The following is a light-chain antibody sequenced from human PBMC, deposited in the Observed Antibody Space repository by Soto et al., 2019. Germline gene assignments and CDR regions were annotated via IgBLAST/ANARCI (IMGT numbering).Light chain of an antibody. CDR3: QQYYNWAVT. J-gene: IGKJ4*01. CDR2: GAS. CDR1: RSVSNR. V-gene: IGKV3-15*01. Sequence: EILMTQSPATLSVSPGETVTFSCRASRSVSNRLAWYQHKPGQAPRLLISGASNGATGIPPEFSGSGSGTEFTLTVDSRQAEDIAVYYCQQYYNWAVTFGGGTKVDIK.